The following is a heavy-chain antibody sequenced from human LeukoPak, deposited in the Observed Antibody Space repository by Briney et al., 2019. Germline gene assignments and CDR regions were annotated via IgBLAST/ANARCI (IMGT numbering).Heavy chain of an antibody. J-gene: IGHJ4*02. CDR1: GDSISSNN. D-gene: IGHD6-13*01. CDR3: ARDDSSWYFAFDY. V-gene: IGHV3-66*01. Sequence: QTSETLSLTCAVSGDSISSNNWWSWVRQPPGKGLEWVSVIYSGGSTYYADSVEGRFTISRDNSKNTLYLQMNSLRAEDTAVYYCARDDSSWYFAFDYWGQGTLVTVSS. CDR2: IYSGGST.